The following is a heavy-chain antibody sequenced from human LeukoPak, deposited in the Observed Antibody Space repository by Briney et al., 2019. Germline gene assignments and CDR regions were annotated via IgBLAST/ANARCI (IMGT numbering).Heavy chain of an antibody. J-gene: IGHJ4*02. CDR1: GFTFSSYG. CDR2: ISGSGGST. V-gene: IGHV3-23*01. CDR3: ARDRGVRQLWSQSHYFDY. Sequence: QPGGSLRLSCAASGFTFSSYGMSWVRQAPGKGLEWVSAISGSGGSTYYADSVKGRFTISRDNAKNSLYLQMNSLRAEDTAVYYCARDRGVRQLWSQSHYFDYWGQGTLVTVSS. D-gene: IGHD5-18*01.